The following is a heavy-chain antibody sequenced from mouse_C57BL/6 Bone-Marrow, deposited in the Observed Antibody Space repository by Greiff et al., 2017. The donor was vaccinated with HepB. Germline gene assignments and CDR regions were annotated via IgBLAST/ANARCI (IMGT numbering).Heavy chain of an antibody. CDR3: ARPANWDFAY. Sequence: EVQVVESGGGLVQPGGSLQLSCAASGFTFSDYYMYWVRQTPEKRLEWVAYISNGGGSTYYPDTVKGRFTISRDNAKNTLYLQMSRLKSEDTAMYYCARPANWDFAYWGQGTLVTVSA. V-gene: IGHV5-12*01. CDR1: GFTFSDYY. J-gene: IGHJ3*01. D-gene: IGHD4-1*01. CDR2: ISNGGGST.